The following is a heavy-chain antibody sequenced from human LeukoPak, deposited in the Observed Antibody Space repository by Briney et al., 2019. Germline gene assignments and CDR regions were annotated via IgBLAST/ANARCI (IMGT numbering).Heavy chain of an antibody. CDR3: ARSRIQPYDAFDI. Sequence: GSSVKVSCKASGGTFSSYAISWVRQAPGQGLEWMGGIIPIFGTANYVQKFQGRVTITADESTSTAYMELSSLRSEDTAVYYCARSRIQPYDAFDIWGQGTMVTVSS. V-gene: IGHV1-69*01. CDR2: IIPIFGTA. D-gene: IGHD5-18*01. CDR1: GGTFSSYA. J-gene: IGHJ3*02.